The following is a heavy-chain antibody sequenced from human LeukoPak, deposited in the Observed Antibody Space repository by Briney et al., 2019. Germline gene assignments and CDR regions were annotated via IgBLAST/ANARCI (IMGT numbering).Heavy chain of an antibody. V-gene: IGHV3-74*01. CDR1: GVTFSNHW. CDR2: IKTDGRTT. D-gene: IGHD3-16*01. CDR3: TTGPSYGYEW. Sequence: GGSLRLSCAASGVTFSNHWMHWVRQAPGKGLVWVSLIKTDGRTTIYAESVKGRFTISRDNGKSILYLQMNSLRAEDTGIYYCTTGPSYGYEWWGQGTVVTVSS. J-gene: IGHJ4*02.